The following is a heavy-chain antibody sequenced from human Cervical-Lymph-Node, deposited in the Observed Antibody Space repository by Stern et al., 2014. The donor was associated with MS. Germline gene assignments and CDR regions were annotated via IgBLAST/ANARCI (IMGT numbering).Heavy chain of an antibody. CDR2: IKEDGSEK. CDR3: ARIRGYSYYFDF. CDR1: GFTFSRNW. Sequence: VQLVESGGGLVQPGGSLRLSCAASGFTFSRNWMSWVRQAPGKGLDWVANIKEDGSEKSYLDSVNGPFTISRDNVKNSLYLQMNSLRAEDSAVYYCARIRGYSYYFDFWGQGTLVTVSS. J-gene: IGHJ4*02. D-gene: IGHD5-18*01. V-gene: IGHV3-7*03.